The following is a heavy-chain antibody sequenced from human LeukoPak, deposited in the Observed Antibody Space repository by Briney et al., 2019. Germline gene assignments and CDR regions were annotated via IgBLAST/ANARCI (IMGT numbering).Heavy chain of an antibody. J-gene: IGHJ4*02. V-gene: IGHV3-30*15. CDR1: GFTFSSYA. D-gene: IGHD6-13*01. CDR2: ISYDGSNK. CDR3: TRVGVDRRGSSWYLYY. Sequence: PARSLRLSCAAYGFTFSSYAMQWDRPGQGNGLEWVAVISYDGSNKYYADFVKGRFTDSRDNSKNTLYLQMSSLRAEDTGVYYCTRVGVDRRGSSWYLYYWGQGSLVTVSS.